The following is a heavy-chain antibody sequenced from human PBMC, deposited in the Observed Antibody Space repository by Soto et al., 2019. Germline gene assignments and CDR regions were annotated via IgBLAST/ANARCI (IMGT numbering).Heavy chain of an antibody. CDR2: IYYSGST. D-gene: IGHD4-17*01. CDR1: GGSISSSSYY. V-gene: IGHV4-39*01. Sequence: QLQLQESGPGLVKPSETLSLTCTVSGGSISSSSYYWGWIRQPPGEGLEWIGSIYYSGSTYYNPSLKSRVTISVDTSKNQFSLKLSSVTAADTAVYYCARMVHINGDYGSSNWFDPWGQGTLVTVSS. J-gene: IGHJ5*02. CDR3: ARMVHINGDYGSSNWFDP.